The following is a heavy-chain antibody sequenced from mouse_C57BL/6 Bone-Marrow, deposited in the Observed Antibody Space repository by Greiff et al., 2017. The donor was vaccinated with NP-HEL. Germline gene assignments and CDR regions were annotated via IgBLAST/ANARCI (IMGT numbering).Heavy chain of an antibody. J-gene: IGHJ2*01. CDR3: ARVGDYGPYYFDY. CDR2: IYPRSGNT. V-gene: IGHV1-81*01. Sequence: QVQLKQSGAELARPGASVKLSCKASGYTFTSYGISWVKQRPGQGLEWIGEIYPRSGNTYYNEKFKGKATLTADKSSSTAYMELRSLTSEDSADYVCARVGDYGPYYFDYWGQGTTLTVSS. D-gene: IGHD2-4*01. CDR1: GYTFTSYG.